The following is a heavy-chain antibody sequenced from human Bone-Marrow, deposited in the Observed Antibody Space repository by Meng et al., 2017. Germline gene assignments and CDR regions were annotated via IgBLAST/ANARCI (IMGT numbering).Heavy chain of an antibody. CDR3: AKDLSISTFGVITSY. CDR1: GFTFNSYA. Sequence: GGSLRLSCAASGFTFNSYAMRWVRQAPGKGLEWLAAISGLGTVIHYSDSVRGRFIISRDNYENTLYLQMNSLRVDDTAIYFCAKDLSISTFGVITSYWGQGTLVTVSS. CDR2: ISGLGTVI. J-gene: IGHJ4*02. V-gene: IGHV3-23*01. D-gene: IGHD3-3*01.